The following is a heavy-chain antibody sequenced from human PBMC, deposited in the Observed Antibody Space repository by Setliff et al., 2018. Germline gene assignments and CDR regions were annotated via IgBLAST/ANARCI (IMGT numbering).Heavy chain of an antibody. J-gene: IGHJ4*02. CDR3: ARNMGMGQRDYFDY. D-gene: IGHD6-13*01. CDR1: GYTFGAHY. Sequence: ASVKVSCKASGYTFGAHYIHWVRQAPGQGFEWMGWINPNSGGTNYAQKFQGRVTMTRDTSISTAYMELSSLTSEDTAIYYCARNMGMGQRDYFDYWGRGTLVTVSS. CDR2: INPNSGGT. V-gene: IGHV1-2*02.